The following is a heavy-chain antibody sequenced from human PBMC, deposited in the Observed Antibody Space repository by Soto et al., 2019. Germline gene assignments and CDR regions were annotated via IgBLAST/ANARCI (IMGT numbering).Heavy chain of an antibody. D-gene: IGHD2-21*02. CDR1: GFTLSNYE. Sequence: EVQLVQSGGDLAQPGGSLRLSCAASGFTLSNYEVNWVRQGPGKGLEWISYITTSGDVMYYAGSVRGRFTVYRDNAKNSVYLQMNSLRVADTGLYDCAREEINWGGDCFFLCGQGTLVTVSA. CDR3: AREEINWGGDCFFL. CDR2: ITTSGDVM. J-gene: IGHJ4*02. V-gene: IGHV3-48*03.